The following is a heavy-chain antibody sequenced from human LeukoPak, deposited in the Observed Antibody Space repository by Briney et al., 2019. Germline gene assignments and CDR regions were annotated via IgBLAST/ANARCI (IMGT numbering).Heavy chain of an antibody. CDR2: IYYSGST. CDR3: ARSKRGGSYAHFDY. D-gene: IGHD1-26*01. Sequence: KTSETLSLTCTVSGGSIRSYYWSWIRQPPGKGLEWIGYIYYSGSTNYNPSLKSRVTISVDTSKNQFSLKLSSVTAADTAVYYCARSKRGGSYAHFDYWGQGTLVTVSS. V-gene: IGHV4-59*01. CDR1: GGSIRSYY. J-gene: IGHJ4*02.